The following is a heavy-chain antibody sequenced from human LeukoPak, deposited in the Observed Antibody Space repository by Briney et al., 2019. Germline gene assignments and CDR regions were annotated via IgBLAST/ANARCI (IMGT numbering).Heavy chain of an antibody. CDR2: ISGSGGST. CDR1: GFTFSSYA. Sequence: PGGSLRLSCAASGFTFSSYAMSWVRQAPGKGLEWVSAISGSGGSTYYADSVKGRFTISRDNSKNTLYLQMNSLRAEDTAVYYCAKLYDSSGYYFYYYYYYMDVWGKGTTVTVSS. V-gene: IGHV3-23*01. CDR3: AKLYDSSGYYFYYYYYYMDV. D-gene: IGHD3-22*01. J-gene: IGHJ6*03.